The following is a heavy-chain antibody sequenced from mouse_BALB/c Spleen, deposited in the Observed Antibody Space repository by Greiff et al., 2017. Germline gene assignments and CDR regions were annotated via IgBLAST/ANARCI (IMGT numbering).Heavy chain of an antibody. J-gene: IGHJ2*01. D-gene: IGHD1-1*01. Sequence: EVQLQQSGPGLVKPSQSLSLTCTVTGYSITSDYAWNWIRQFPGNKLEWMGYISYSGSTSYNPSLKSRISITRDTSKNQFFLQLNSVTTEDTATYYCARNHYYGSSFFDYWGQGTTLTVSS. V-gene: IGHV3-2*02. CDR2: ISYSGST. CDR3: ARNHYYGSSFFDY. CDR1: GYSITSDYA.